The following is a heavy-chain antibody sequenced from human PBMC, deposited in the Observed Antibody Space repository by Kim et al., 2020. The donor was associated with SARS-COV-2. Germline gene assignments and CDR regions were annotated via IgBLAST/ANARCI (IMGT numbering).Heavy chain of an antibody. J-gene: IGHJ4*02. CDR2: IYPGDSDA. CDR1: GYTFVNYW. Sequence: GESLKISCQVSGYTFVNYWIGWVRQAPGKGLEWVGIIYPGDSDARYSPSFQGQVTISVDKSTNTAYLQWSSLKASDSAMYFCARPGHYYDNTGVYYDYYFDYWAQGTLVTVSS. CDR3: ARPGHYYDNTGVYYDYYFDY. D-gene: IGHD3-22*01. V-gene: IGHV5-51*01.